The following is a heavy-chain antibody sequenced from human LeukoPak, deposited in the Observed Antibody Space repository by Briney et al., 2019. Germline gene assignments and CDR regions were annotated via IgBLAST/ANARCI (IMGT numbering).Heavy chain of an antibody. CDR3: ARGSYGLDYYYYGMDV. V-gene: IGHV1-46*01. D-gene: IGHD5-18*01. Sequence: ASVKVSCKASGYTFTSYYMHWVRQAPGQGLEWMGIIDPSGGSTSYAQKFQGRVTMTRDTSTSTVYMELSSLGSEDTAVYYCARGSYGLDYYYYGMDVWGQGTTVTVSS. CDR2: IDPSGGST. J-gene: IGHJ6*02. CDR1: GYTFTSYY.